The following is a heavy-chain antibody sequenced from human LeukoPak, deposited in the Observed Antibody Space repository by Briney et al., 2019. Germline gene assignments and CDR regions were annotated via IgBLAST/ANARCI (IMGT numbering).Heavy chain of an antibody. J-gene: IGHJ4*02. Sequence: GGSLRLSCAASGFTFSSYAMHWVRQAPGKGLEWVAVISYDGSNKYYADSVKGRFTISRDNSKNTLYLQMNSLRAEDTAVYYCARVRDVIVVVTAILDYWGQGTLVTVSS. CDR2: ISYDGSNK. CDR3: ARVRDVIVVVTAILDY. CDR1: GFTFSSYA. V-gene: IGHV3-30*04. D-gene: IGHD2-21*02.